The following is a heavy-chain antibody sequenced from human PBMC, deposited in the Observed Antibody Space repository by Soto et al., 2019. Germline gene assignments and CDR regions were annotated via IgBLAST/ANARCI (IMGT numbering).Heavy chain of an antibody. CDR1: GFTFSSYA. CDR3: ARGGSEYYFDY. CDR2: INRNGGST. D-gene: IGHD2-15*01. Sequence: PGGSLRLSCAASGFTFSSYAMHWVRQAPGKGLEYVSTINRNGGSTYYANSVKGRFTISRDNSKNTLYLQMGSLRAEDMAVYYCARGGSEYYFDYWGQGTLGTVSS. V-gene: IGHV3-64*01. J-gene: IGHJ4*02.